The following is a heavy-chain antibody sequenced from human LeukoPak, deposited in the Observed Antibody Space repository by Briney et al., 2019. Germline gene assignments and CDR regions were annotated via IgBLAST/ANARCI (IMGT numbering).Heavy chain of an antibody. J-gene: IGHJ6*04. CDR1: GFIFSNYA. V-gene: IGHV3-48*04. CDR2: ISSSGSTI. Sequence: GGSLRLSCAASGFIFSNYAIHWVRQAPGKGLEWVSYISSSGSTIYYADSVKGRFTISRDNAKNSLYLQMNSLRAEDTAVYYCARGPTMKMDVWGKGTTVTVSS. CDR3: ARGPTMKMDV. D-gene: IGHD3-22*01.